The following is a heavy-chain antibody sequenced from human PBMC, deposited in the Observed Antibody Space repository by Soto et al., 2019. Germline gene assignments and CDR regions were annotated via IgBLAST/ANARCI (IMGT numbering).Heavy chain of an antibody. CDR2: IYPGDSDT. D-gene: IGHD3-10*01. Sequence: PGESLKISCKGSGYSFPTFWIGWVRQMPGKGLEWMGIIYPGDSDTRYSPSFQGQVTISADKSITTTYLQWSTLKASDTAMYYCATSSSSSQFGHWGQGTLVTVSS. J-gene: IGHJ4*02. V-gene: IGHV5-51*01. CDR3: ATSSSSSQFGH. CDR1: GYSFPTFW.